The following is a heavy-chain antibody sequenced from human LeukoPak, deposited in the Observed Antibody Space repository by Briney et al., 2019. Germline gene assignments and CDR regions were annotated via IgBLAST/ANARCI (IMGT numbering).Heavy chain of an antibody. CDR2: INPNSGGT. D-gene: IGHD2-2*01. Sequence: GASVKVSCKASGYTFTGYYMHWVRQAPGQGLEWMGRINPNSGGTNYAQKFQGRVTMTRNTSISTAYMELSSLRSEDTAVYYCARANIVVVPAALYYYYYGMDVWGQGTTVTVSS. CDR3: ARANIVVVPAALYYYYYGMDV. V-gene: IGHV1-2*06. CDR1: GYTFTGYY. J-gene: IGHJ6*02.